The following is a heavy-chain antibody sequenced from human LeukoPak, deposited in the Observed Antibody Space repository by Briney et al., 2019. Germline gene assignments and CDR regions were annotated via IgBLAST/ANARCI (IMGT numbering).Heavy chain of an antibody. D-gene: IGHD3-22*01. V-gene: IGHV3-7*01. J-gene: IGHJ4*02. Sequence: GGSLRLSCAASGFTFSSYWMSWVRQAPGKGLEWVSNINQDGGEKYYVDSVKGRFTISRDNAKNSLYLQMNSLRAEDTGVYYCARRGLNYYDSSGYYKDWGQGPLVTVSS. CDR3: ARRGLNYYDSSGYYKD. CDR2: INQDGGEK. CDR1: GFTFSSYW.